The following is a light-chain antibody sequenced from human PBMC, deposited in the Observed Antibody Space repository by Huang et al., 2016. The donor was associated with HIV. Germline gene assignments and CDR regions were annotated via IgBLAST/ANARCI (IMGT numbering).Light chain of an antibody. CDR2: AAS. Sequence: DVQMTQSPPSVSASVGDRVTITCRASQSIRNDLNWYQQRPGEAPKRLIYAASRLQSGVPSRFSGSGSGPDFALTISSLHPEDFATYYCHQSYNYPWTFGQGTKVESK. J-gene: IGKJ1*01. CDR3: HQSYNYPWT. CDR1: QSIRND. V-gene: IGKV1-39*01.